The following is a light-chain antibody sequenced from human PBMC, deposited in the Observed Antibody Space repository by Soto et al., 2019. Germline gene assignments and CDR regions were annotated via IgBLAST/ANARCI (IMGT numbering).Light chain of an antibody. Sequence: QSALTQPASVSGSPGQSITISCTGTSSDVGGYNFVSWYQQHPGKAPKLMIYEVTDRPSGVSNRFSGSKSGSTASLTISGLQDEDEADYYCSSYTSRNTLAFGGGTKLTVL. CDR3: SSYTSRNTLA. CDR2: EVT. V-gene: IGLV2-14*01. J-gene: IGLJ2*01. CDR1: SSDVGGYNF.